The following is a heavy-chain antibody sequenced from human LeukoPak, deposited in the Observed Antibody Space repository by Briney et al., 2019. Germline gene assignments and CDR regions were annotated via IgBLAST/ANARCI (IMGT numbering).Heavy chain of an antibody. CDR2: IYHSGRT. Sequence: SETLSLTCTVSGYSISSGYYWGWIRQPPGKGLEWIGSIYHSGRTFYNPSLKSRVTISVDTSKNQFSLKLSSVTAADTAVYYCARLPTVTFFDYWGQGTLVTVSS. D-gene: IGHD4-17*01. CDR3: ARLPTVTFFDY. J-gene: IGHJ4*02. CDR1: GYSISSGYY. V-gene: IGHV4-38-2*02.